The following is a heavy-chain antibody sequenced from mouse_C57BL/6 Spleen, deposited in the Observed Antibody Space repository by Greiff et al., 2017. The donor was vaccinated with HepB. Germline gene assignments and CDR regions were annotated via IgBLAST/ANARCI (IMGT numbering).Heavy chain of an antibody. V-gene: IGHV5-6*02. CDR2: ISSGGSYT. CDR3: ARQGRDYVDY. Sequence: EVKLVESGGDLVKPGGSLKLSCAASGFTFSSYGMSWVRQTPDKRLEWVATISSGGSYTYYPDSVKGRFTISRDNAKNTLYLQMSSLKSEDTAMYYCARQGRDYVDYWGQGTTLTVSS. CDR1: GFTFSSYG. J-gene: IGHJ2*01.